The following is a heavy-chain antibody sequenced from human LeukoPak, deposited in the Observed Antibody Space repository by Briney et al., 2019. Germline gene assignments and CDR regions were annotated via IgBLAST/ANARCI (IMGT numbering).Heavy chain of an antibody. CDR2: IIPIFGTA. V-gene: IGHV1-69*05. J-gene: IGHJ4*02. Sequence: ASVKVSCKASGGTFSSYAISWVRQAPGQGLEWMGGIIPIFGTANYAQKFQGRVTITTDESTSTAYMELSSLRSEDTAVYYCARVTFGSSWYGVRFDYWGQGTLVTVSS. CDR3: ARVTFGSSWYGVRFDY. D-gene: IGHD6-13*01. CDR1: GGTFSSYA.